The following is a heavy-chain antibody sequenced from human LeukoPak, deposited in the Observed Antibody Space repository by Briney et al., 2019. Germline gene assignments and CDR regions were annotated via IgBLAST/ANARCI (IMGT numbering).Heavy chain of an antibody. Sequence: PSQTLSLTCTVSGGSISSGGYYWSWIRQSAGKGLEWIGRVYSSGTTNYNPTLESRVTISVDTSMNQFSLKVTSVTAADAAVYYCARAPGYSLELGGQGTLVTVSS. V-gene: IGHV4-61*02. CDR3: ARAPGYSLEL. D-gene: IGHD5-18*01. CDR2: VYSSGTT. J-gene: IGHJ4*02. CDR1: GGSISSGGYY.